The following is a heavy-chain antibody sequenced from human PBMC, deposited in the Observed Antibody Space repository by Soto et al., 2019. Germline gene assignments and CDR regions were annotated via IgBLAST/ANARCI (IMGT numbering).Heavy chain of an antibody. V-gene: IGHV3-21*01. D-gene: IGHD6-13*01. J-gene: IGHJ5*02. CDR1: GFTFRSFT. CDR3: TRDASRDSSARGWFEP. Sequence: GGSLRLSCAASGFTFRSFTMNWVRQAPGKGLEWVSTISSNSAYIYYTDALRGRFTISRDNAKNSLHLQMNSLRAEDTAVYYCTRDASRDSSARGWFEPWGQGTLVTVSS. CDR2: ISSNSAYI.